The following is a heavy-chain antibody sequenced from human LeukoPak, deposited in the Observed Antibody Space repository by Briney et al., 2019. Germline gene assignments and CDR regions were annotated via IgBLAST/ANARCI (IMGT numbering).Heavy chain of an antibody. CDR1: GGSINSGSYY. Sequence: SETLSLTCTVSGGSINSGSYYWSWIRQPAGKGLEWIERIYTSGSTNYNPSLKSRVTISVDTSKNQFSLKLTSVTAADTAVYYCARAFHCSTTSCYTRGLDYWGQGTLVTVSS. CDR3: ARAFHCSTTSCYTRGLDY. D-gene: IGHD2-2*02. V-gene: IGHV4-61*02. CDR2: IYTSGST. J-gene: IGHJ4*02.